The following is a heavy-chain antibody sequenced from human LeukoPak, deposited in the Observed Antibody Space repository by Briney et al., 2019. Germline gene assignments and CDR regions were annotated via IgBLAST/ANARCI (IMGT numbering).Heavy chain of an antibody. J-gene: IGHJ4*02. D-gene: IGHD2-2*01. Sequence: GGSLRLSCAASGFTFDDYGMSWVRQAPGKGLEWVSGINWNGGSTGYADSVKGRFTISRDNAKNSLYLQMNSLRAEDTALYYCARGDIVVVPAATNIIDYWGQGTLVTVSS. CDR2: INWNGGST. CDR3: ARGDIVVVPAATNIIDY. CDR1: GFTFDDYG. V-gene: IGHV3-20*04.